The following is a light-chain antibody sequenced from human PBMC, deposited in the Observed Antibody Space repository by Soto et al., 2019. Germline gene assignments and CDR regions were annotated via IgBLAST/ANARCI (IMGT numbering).Light chain of an antibody. CDR1: LTISNNF. CDR2: GAS. J-gene: IGKJ1*01. Sequence: EIVLTQSPGTLSLSPGEGATLSCRASLTISNNFIAWYQQRAGQAPRLVIYGASTRATGIPDRFSASGSGTDFTLTISRMEPEDFAVYFCQKYYSSPLTFGQGTKLDI. CDR3: QKYYSSPLT. V-gene: IGKV3-20*01.